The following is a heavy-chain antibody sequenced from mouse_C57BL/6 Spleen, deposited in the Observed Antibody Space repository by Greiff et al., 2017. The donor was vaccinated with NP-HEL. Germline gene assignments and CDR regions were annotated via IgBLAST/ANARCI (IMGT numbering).Heavy chain of an antibody. CDR3: ARGHYSNRNFDV. CDR1: GYTFTDYN. CDR2: INPNNGGT. V-gene: IGHV1-18*01. Sequence: EVMLVESGPELVKPGASVKIPCKASGYTFTDYNMDWVKQSHGKSLEWIGDINPNNGGTIYNQKFKGKATLTVDKSSSTAYMELRSLTSEDTAVYYCARGHYSNRNFDVWGTGTTVTVSS. D-gene: IGHD2-5*01. J-gene: IGHJ1*03.